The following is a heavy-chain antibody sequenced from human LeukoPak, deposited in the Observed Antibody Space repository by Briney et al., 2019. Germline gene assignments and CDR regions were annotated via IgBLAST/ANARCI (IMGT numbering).Heavy chain of an antibody. CDR1: GFIFRSHT. J-gene: IGHJ4*02. CDR2: ISSSGDTI. V-gene: IGHV3-48*02. D-gene: IGHD6-13*01. CDR3: ARDSRWSFDY. Sequence: GGSLRLSCAASGFIFRSHTMNWVRQGPGKGLEWVSYISSSGDTIYYADSVKGRFTISRDNAKNSLYLQMNSLRDEDTAVYYCARDSRWSFDYWGQGTLVTVSS.